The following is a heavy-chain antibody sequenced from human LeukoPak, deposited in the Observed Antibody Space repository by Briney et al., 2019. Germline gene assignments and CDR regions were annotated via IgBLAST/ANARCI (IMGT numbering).Heavy chain of an antibody. CDR2: IRYDGSNK. J-gene: IGHJ4*02. D-gene: IGHD2-2*01. CDR3: AGGVAVSVVPAPDY. Sequence: GGSLRLSCAASGFTFSSYGMHWVRQAPGKGLEWVAFIRYDGSNKYYADSVKGRFTISRDNAKNSLYLQMNSLRAEDTAVYYCAGGVAVSVVPAPDYWGQGTLVTVSS. V-gene: IGHV3-30*02. CDR1: GFTFSSYG.